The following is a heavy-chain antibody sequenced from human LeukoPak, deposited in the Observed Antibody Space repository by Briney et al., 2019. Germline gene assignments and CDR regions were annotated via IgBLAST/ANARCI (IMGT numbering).Heavy chain of an antibody. D-gene: IGHD4-17*01. Sequence: GGSLRLCCAASGFTFSNYAMTWVRQAPGKGLEWVAVISNSGGDTFYADSVKGRFSISRDNSKNTLYLQMNSLRAEDTAVYYCARARSTTVTPPHYWGQGTLVTVSS. CDR2: ISNSGGDT. J-gene: IGHJ4*02. CDR1: GFTFSNYA. CDR3: ARARSTTVTPPHY. V-gene: IGHV3-23*01.